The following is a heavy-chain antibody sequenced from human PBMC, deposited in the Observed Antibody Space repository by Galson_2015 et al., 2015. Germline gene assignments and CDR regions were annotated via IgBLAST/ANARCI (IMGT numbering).Heavy chain of an antibody. D-gene: IGHD3-10*01. CDR1: RFTFSSYA. CDR3: ARDFFYGSGSYCDY. CDR2: ISYDGSNK. Sequence: SLRLSCAASRFTFSSYAMHWVRQAPGKGLEWVAVISYDGSNKYYADSVKGRFTISRDNSKNTLYLQMNSLRAEDTAVYYCARDFFYGSGSYCDYWGQGTLVTVSS. V-gene: IGHV3-30-3*01. J-gene: IGHJ4*02.